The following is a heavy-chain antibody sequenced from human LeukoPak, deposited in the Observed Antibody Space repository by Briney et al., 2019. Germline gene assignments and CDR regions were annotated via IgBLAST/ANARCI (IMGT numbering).Heavy chain of an antibody. CDR3: ARDTYYYDSSGYWDY. V-gene: IGHV3-21*01. J-gene: IGHJ4*02. Sequence: GGSLRISCAASGFTFSSYSMNWVRQAPGKGLEWVSSISSSSSYIYYADSVKGRFTISRDNAKNSLYLQMNSLRAEDTAVYYCARDTYYYDSSGYWDYWGQGTLVTVSS. CDR1: GFTFSSYS. CDR2: ISSSSSYI. D-gene: IGHD3-22*01.